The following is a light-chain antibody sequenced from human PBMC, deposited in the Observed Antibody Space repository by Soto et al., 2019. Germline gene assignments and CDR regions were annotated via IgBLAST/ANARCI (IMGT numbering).Light chain of an antibody. Sequence: DIVMTQSPASLSVSPGEGVTRSCRASQSVGNDLAWYQQIAGQAPRLLIYGASTRATGVPARFSGSGSGTDFTLTISTLQSEDFAVYYCQQYYNWPPAWSFGQGTRVDIK. CDR3: QQYYNWPPAWS. CDR1: QSVGND. CDR2: GAS. V-gene: IGKV3-15*01. J-gene: IGKJ1*01.